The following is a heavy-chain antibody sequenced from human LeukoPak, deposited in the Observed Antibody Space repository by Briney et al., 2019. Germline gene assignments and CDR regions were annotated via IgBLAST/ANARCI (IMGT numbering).Heavy chain of an antibody. CDR1: GGSIRNDNYY. D-gene: IGHD3-10*01. J-gene: IGHJ4*02. CDR3: ARLYGSGKNYFDY. V-gene: IGHV4-31*03. CDR2: IYYGGST. Sequence: SQTLSLTCTVSGGSIRNDNYYWSWVRQHPGKGLEWIGYIYYGGSTYYNPSLKSRVTLLVDSSKSHFSLKLTSVSTADTAVYYCARLYGSGKNYFDYWGQGTLVTVSS.